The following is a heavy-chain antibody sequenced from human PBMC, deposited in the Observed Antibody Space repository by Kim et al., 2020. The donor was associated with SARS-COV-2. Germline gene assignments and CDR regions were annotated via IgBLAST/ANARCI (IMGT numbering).Heavy chain of an antibody. D-gene: IGHD2-21*02. CDR2: IYPGNSAT. CDR3: ARHSGAYCGADCYSPSDY. J-gene: IGHJ4*02. V-gene: IGHV5-51*01. Sequence: GESLKISCKGSGYSFSNYWIGWVRQMPGKGLEWMGIIYPGNSATRYSPSFQGQVTISADKSISTAYLQWSSLKASDTAMYYCARHSGAYCGADCYSPSDYWGQGTLVTVSS. CDR1: GYSFSNYW.